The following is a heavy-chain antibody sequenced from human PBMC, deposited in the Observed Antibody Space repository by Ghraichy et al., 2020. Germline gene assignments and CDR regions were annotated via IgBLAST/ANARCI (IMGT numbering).Heavy chain of an antibody. CDR1: GFTFSSYA. Sequence: GGSLRLSCAASGFTFSSYAMSWVRQAPGKGLEWVSAISGSGGSTYYADSVKGRFTISRDNSKNTLYLQMNSLRAEDTAVYYCAKDLDSGWYSPRFDYWGQGTLVTVSS. V-gene: IGHV3-23*01. CDR2: ISGSGGST. CDR3: AKDLDSGWYSPRFDY. J-gene: IGHJ4*02. D-gene: IGHD6-19*01.